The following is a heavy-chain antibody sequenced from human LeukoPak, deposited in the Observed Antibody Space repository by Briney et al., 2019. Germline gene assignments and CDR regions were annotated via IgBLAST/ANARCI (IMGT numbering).Heavy chain of an antibody. CDR1: GGSMGRCY. J-gene: IGHJ4*02. CDR3: ARVLVGSTTVTTFDY. D-gene: IGHD4-17*01. Sequence: SETLALTCTGCGGSMGRCYWRGIGQPPGKGLEWIGYIYYSGSTNYNPSLKSRVTISVDTSKNQFSLKLSSVTAADTAVYYCARVLVGSTTVTTFDYWGQGTLVTVSS. V-gene: IGHV4-59*01. CDR2: IYYSGST.